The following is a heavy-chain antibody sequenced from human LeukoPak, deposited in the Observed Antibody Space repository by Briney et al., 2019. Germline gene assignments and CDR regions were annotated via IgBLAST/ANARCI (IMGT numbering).Heavy chain of an antibody. CDR3: ASTYYYDSSDDAFDI. J-gene: IGHJ3*02. CDR1: GVSISSYY. D-gene: IGHD3-22*01. V-gene: IGHV4-4*07. Sequence: SETLSLTCTVSGVSISSYYWSWIRQPAGKGLEWIGRIHTSGSTNYNPSLKSRVTISVDTSKNQFSLKLSSVTAADTAVYYCASTYYYDSSDDAFDIWGQGTMVTVSS. CDR2: IHTSGST.